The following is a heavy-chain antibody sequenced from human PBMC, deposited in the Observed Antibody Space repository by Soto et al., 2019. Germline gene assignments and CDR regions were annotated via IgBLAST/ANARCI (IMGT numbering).Heavy chain of an antibody. J-gene: IGHJ6*02. D-gene: IGHD2-15*01. CDR1: GFTFRNHA. V-gene: IGHV3-30-3*01. Sequence: GGSLRLSCAASGFTFRNHAMHWVRQAPGKGLECLAVIAYDGSNAFYRESVKGRFTISRDNSKNTLYLHMNSLRSEDTCVYYCARGDREDILVVVGARPGEYGIDIWGQGTTVTVSS. CDR3: ARGDREDILVVVGARPGEYGIDI. CDR2: IAYDGSNA.